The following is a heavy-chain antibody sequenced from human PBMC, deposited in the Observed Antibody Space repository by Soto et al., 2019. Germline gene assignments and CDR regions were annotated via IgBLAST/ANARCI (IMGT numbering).Heavy chain of an antibody. D-gene: IGHD2-15*01. J-gene: IGHJ4*02. Sequence: PGGSLRLSCASSGFTYSNYAMTWVRQAPGKGLEWVSEISGSGGNTYYADSVKGRFTISRDNSKNTLYLQMNSLRAEDTAVYYCAKKRGATNVVGHDYWGQGTLVTVSS. CDR3: AKKRGATNVVGHDY. CDR1: GFTYSNYA. CDR2: ISGSGGNT. V-gene: IGHV3-23*01.